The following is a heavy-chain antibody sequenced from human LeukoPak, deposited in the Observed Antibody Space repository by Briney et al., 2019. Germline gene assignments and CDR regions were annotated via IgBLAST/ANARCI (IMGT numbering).Heavy chain of an antibody. CDR2: IYHSGST. CDR1: GYSISSGYY. CDR3: ARVAGSGGQNSLTIDY. V-gene: IGHV4-38-2*02. J-gene: IGHJ4*02. D-gene: IGHD3-10*01. Sequence: SETLSLTCTVSGYSISSGYYWGWIRQPPGKGLEWIGSIYHSGSTYYNPSLKSRVTISVDTSKNQFSLKLSSVTAADTAVYYCARVAGSGGQNSLTIDYWGQGTLVTVSS.